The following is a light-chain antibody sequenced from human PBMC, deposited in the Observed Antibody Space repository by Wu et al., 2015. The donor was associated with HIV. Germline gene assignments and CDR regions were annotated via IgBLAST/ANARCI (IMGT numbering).Light chain of an antibody. CDR3: QQSYSASRT. V-gene: IGKV1-39*01. Sequence: IQLTQSPSSLSASVGDTVTITCRASQSISNYLNWYQQKPGKAPKLLIFAASNLQSAVPSRFGGSGSGTDFTLTISSLQPEDFATYYCQQSYSASRTFGQGTKLEIK. CDR1: QSISNY. J-gene: IGKJ2*01. CDR2: AAS.